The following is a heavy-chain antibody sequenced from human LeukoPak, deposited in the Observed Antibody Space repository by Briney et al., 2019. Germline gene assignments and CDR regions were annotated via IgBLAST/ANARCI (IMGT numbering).Heavy chain of an antibody. D-gene: IGHD1-20*01. Sequence: PGGSLRLSCAASGFTFSSYAMHWVRQAPGKGLEWLAVISYDGSNKYYADSVKGRFTISRDNSKNTLYLQMNSLRAEDTALYYCAKVAYNWISYGPFDYWGQGTLVTVSS. J-gene: IGHJ4*02. CDR2: ISYDGSNK. CDR3: AKVAYNWISYGPFDY. CDR1: GFTFSSYA. V-gene: IGHV3-30*04.